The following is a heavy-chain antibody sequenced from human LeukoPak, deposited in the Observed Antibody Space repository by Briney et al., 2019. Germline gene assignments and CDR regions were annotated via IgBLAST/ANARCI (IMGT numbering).Heavy chain of an antibody. CDR3: AKVSKDSSSWYYFDY. CDR1: GFTFSSYE. D-gene: IGHD6-13*01. Sequence: PGGSLRLSCAASGFTFSSYEMNWVRQAPGKGLEWVSAISGSGGSTYYADSVKGRFTISRDNSKNTLYLQMNSLRAEDTAVYYCAKVSKDSSSWYYFDYWGQGTLVTVSS. CDR2: ISGSGGST. J-gene: IGHJ4*02. V-gene: IGHV3-23*01.